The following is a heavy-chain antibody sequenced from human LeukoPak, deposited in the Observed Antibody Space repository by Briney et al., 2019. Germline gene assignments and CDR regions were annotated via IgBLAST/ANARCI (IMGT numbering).Heavy chain of an antibody. CDR1: GGSINNYY. CDR2: IYDSGST. D-gene: IGHD3-3*01. Sequence: PSETLSLTCAVSGGSINNYYWSWIRQPPGKGLEWIGYIYDSGSTNYNPSLKSRVTTSLDTSKNQVSLELSSVTAADTAVYYCARDLRYYDFWSGYDCWGQGTLVTVSS. CDR3: ARDLRYYDFWSGYDC. V-gene: IGHV4-59*12. J-gene: IGHJ4*02.